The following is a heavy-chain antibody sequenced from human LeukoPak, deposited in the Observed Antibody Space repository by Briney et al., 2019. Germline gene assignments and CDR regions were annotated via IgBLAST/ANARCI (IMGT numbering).Heavy chain of an antibody. Sequence: ASVKVSCKASGYTFTSYYMHWVRQAPGQGLEWMGIINPSGGSTSYAQKFQGRVTMTRDTFTSTVYMELSSLRSEDTAVYYCARESYGDYFDYWGQGTLVTVSS. CDR2: INPSGGST. J-gene: IGHJ4*02. CDR3: ARESYGDYFDY. V-gene: IGHV1-46*01. D-gene: IGHD2-8*01. CDR1: GYTFTSYY.